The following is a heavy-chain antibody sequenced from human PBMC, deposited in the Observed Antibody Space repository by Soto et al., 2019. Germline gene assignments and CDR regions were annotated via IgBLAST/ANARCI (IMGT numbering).Heavy chain of an antibody. V-gene: IGHV3-23*01. J-gene: IGHJ4*02. CDR1: GFTFRGYA. Sequence: PGGSQRLSCAASGFTFRGYAMSWVRQAPGMGLEWVSAISAGGGSTYYADSVKGRFTISRDNSKNTLYLQMNNLRAEDTAVYFCAKLAAAGTVSSRILSGFDCWGQGTLVTVSS. D-gene: IGHD6-13*01. CDR3: AKLAAAGTVSSRILSGFDC. CDR2: ISAGGGST.